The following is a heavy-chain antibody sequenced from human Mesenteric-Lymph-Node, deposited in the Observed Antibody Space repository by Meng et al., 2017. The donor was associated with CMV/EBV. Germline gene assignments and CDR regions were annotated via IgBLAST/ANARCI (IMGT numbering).Heavy chain of an antibody. Sequence: GESLKISCAASGFTFSSYWMSWVRQAPGKGLEWVGRTRNKANSYTTEYAASVKGRFTISRDESKNSLYLQMNSLKIEDTALYYCARVASCGNTICYRTFDIWGQGAMVTVSS. CDR2: TRNKANSYTT. CDR3: ARVASCGNTICYRTFDI. CDR1: GFTFSSYW. J-gene: IGHJ3*02. D-gene: IGHD2-2*01. V-gene: IGHV3-72*01.